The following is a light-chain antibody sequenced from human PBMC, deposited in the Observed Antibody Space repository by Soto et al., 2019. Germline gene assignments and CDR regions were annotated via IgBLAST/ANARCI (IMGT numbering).Light chain of an antibody. CDR2: GAS. CDR1: QSVSNN. Sequence: ELLLTQSPAAVSLAPFGVATLSCRASQSVSNNLAWYQQKPGQAPRLRIYGASSRATGIPDRFSGSGSGTDFTLTISRLEPEDFAVYYCQQYGSSPLTFGQGTKVDIK. CDR3: QQYGSSPLT. V-gene: IGKV3-20*01. J-gene: IGKJ1*01.